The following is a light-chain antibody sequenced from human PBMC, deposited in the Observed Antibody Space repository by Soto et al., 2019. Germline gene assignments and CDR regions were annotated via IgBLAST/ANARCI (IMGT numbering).Light chain of an antibody. J-gene: IGKJ3*01. Sequence: DIQLTQSPSLLSASVGDRVTITFRASQGISYNLAWYQQKPGKAPKLLISVASTLQSGVPSRFSGSGSGTEFTLTISSLQPEDFATYYCQQLNSYPVTFGPGTKVDIK. CDR1: QGISYN. V-gene: IGKV1-9*01. CDR3: QQLNSYPVT. CDR2: VAS.